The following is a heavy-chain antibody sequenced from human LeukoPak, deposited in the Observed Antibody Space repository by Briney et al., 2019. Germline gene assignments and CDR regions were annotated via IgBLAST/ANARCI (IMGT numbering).Heavy chain of an antibody. J-gene: IGHJ6*02. Sequence: SVKVSCKASGGTFSSSAISWVRQAPGQGLEWMGRIIPILGIANYAQKFQGRVTITADKSTSTAYMELSSLRSEDTAVYYCASSAMGDSYGWDYYYYYGMDVWGQGTTVTVSS. D-gene: IGHD5-18*01. CDR2: IIPILGIA. CDR1: GGTFSSSA. V-gene: IGHV1-69*04. CDR3: ASSAMGDSYGWDYYYYYGMDV.